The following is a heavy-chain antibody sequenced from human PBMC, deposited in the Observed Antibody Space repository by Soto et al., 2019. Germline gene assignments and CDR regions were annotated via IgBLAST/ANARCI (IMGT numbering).Heavy chain of an antibody. CDR2: IYYSGST. D-gene: IGHD4-17*01. J-gene: IGHJ6*02. CDR3: AREGGLRHYGGMDV. V-gene: IGHV4-31*03. Sequence: QVQLQESGPGLVKPSQTLSLTCTVSGGSISSGGYYWSWIRQHPGKGLEWIGYIYYSGSTYYNPSLKRRVTISVDTSKNQFALKLSSVTAADTAVYYCAREGGLRHYGGMDVWGQGTTVTVSS. CDR1: GGSISSGGYY.